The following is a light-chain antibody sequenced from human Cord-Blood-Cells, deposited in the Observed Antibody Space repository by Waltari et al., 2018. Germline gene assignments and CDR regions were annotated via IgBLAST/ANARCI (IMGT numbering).Light chain of an antibody. CDR1: SSDVGGYNY. V-gene: IGLV2-8*01. CDR2: EVS. Sequence: QSALTQPPSASGSPGQAVTISRSGTSSDVGGYNYVSWYQQHPGKAPKLMIYEVSKRPSGVPDRFSGSKSGNTASLPVSGLQAEDEADYYCSSYAGSNNYVFGTGTKVTVL. CDR3: SSYAGSNNYV. J-gene: IGLJ1*01.